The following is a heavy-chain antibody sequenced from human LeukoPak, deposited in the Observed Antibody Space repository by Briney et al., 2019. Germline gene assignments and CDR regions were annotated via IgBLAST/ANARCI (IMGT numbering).Heavy chain of an antibody. CDR2: ISSSSTYI. CDR1: GFTFSSYS. D-gene: IGHD3-3*01. J-gene: IGHJ6*03. CDR3: ARVQITIFGVVYYYMDV. V-gene: IGHV3-21*01. Sequence: GGSLRLSCAASGFTFSSYSMNWVRQAPGKGLEWVSSISSSSTYIYYADSVKGRFTISRDNAKNSLYLQMNSLRAEDTAVYYCARVQITIFGVVYYYMDVWGKGTTVTVSS.